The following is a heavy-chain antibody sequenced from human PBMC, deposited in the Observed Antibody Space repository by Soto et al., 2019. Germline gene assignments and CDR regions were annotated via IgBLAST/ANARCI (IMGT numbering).Heavy chain of an antibody. CDR2: ITPFNGNT. Sequence: SVKVSCKASGYTFTYRYLHWVRQAPGQALEWMGWITPFNGNTNYTQKFQDRVTITRDRSMSTAYMELSSLRSEDTAMYYCASTSYATYGSGWYWFDPWGQGTLVTVSS. CDR3: ASTSYATYGSGWYWFDP. J-gene: IGHJ5*02. CDR1: GYTFTYRY. D-gene: IGHD3-10*01. V-gene: IGHV1-45*02.